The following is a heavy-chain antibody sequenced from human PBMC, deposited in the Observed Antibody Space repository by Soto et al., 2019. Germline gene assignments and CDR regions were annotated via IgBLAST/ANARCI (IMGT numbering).Heavy chain of an antibody. CDR1: GSRFSNYV. V-gene: IGHV1-69*06. CDR2: IIPIFNTT. Sequence: QVQLVQSGAEVKTPGSSLKVSCTVSGSRFSNYVISWVRQAPGHGLEWLGRIIPIFNTTQYAQKFQGRVTITADKSTKTGSLELSSLRSDDTAVYYCAREGRGKKAGYNGLVSLGYWGQGTLVTVSS. D-gene: IGHD2-2*02. J-gene: IGHJ4*02. CDR3: AREGRGKKAGYNGLVSLGY.